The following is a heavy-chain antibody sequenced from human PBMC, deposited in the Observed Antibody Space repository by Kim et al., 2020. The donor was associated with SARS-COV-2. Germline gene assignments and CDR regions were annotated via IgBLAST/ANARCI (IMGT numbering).Heavy chain of an antibody. CDR1: GYRFSAYW. Sequence: GESLKISCRASGYRFSAYWIAWVCQMPGKGLEWMGIIYPGDSDTKYSPSFQGQVTISADNSISTAYLQWSSLKASDTAFYYCARTTGYCSGGRCYVPFDFWGQGTLVTVPS. V-gene: IGHV5-51*01. J-gene: IGHJ4*02. D-gene: IGHD2-15*01. CDR2: IYPGDSDT. CDR3: ARTTGYCSGGRCYVPFDF.